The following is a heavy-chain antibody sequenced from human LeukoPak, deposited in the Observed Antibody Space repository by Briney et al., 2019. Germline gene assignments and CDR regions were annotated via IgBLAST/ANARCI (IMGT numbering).Heavy chain of an antibody. CDR1: GYTFTGYY. CDR2: INPNSGGT. J-gene: IGHJ4*02. CDR3: ATTIIIAARHSGFDY. D-gene: IGHD6-6*01. Sequence: ASVKVSCKASGYTFTGYYMHWVRQAPGQGLEWMGRINPNSGGTNYAQKSQGRVTMTRDTSISTAYMELSRLRSDDTAVYYCATTIIIAARHSGFDYWGQGTLVTVSS. V-gene: IGHV1-2*06.